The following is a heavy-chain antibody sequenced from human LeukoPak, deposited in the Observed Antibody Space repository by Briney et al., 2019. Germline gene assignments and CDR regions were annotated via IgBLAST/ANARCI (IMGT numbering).Heavy chain of an antibody. D-gene: IGHD1-1*01. J-gene: IGHJ6*02. V-gene: IGHV3-74*01. CDR3: GREKHDAGADV. CDR1: GFALGGYW. CDR2: ISPDGSIT. Sequence: QPGGSLRLSCAASGFALGGYWMHWVRQAPGKGLVWVLRISPDGSITNYGDSVKGRFSSSRDNVKNTVYLQMDSLRVEDTAVYFCGREKHDAGADVWGQGTTVTVSS.